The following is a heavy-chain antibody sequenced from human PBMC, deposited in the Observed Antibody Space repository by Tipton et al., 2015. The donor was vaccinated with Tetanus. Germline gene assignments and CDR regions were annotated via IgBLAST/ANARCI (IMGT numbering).Heavy chain of an antibody. Sequence: NPSLTCSVSGGSVNSGTYYWGWIRQPPGKGLEWIASIYFKGDTYYSPSLKSRLTIAVDTSQNLFSLTLTSVTAADTAIYYCARHLYGYWFDPWGQGAQVTVSS. CDR1: GGSVNSGTYY. V-gene: IGHV4-39*02. CDR3: ARHLYGYWFDP. CDR2: IYFKGDT. J-gene: IGHJ5*02. D-gene: IGHD3-10*01.